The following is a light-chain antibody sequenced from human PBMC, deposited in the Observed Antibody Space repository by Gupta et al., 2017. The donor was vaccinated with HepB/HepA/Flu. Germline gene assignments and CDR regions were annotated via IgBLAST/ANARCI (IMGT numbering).Light chain of an antibody. CDR1: QSLLHTNGYNY. V-gene: IGKV2-28*01. Sequence: DIVMTQSPLSLPVTPGEPASISCRSSQSLLHTNGYNYLDWYLQKPGQSPQLLIYLGSNRASGVPDRFSGSGSGTDFTLKISRVEAEDVGVYDCMQPLQTPIFTFGPGTRVDIK. CDR2: LGS. J-gene: IGKJ3*01. CDR3: MQPLQTPIFT.